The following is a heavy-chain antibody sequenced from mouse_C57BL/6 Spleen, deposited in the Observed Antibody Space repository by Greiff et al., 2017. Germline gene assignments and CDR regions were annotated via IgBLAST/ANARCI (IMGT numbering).Heavy chain of an antibody. D-gene: IGHD1-1*01. CDR1: GYTFTDYY. J-gene: IGHJ2*01. CDR3: ARSLITTVVATQGYFDY. CDR2: INPYNGGT. Sequence: EVQLQESGPVLVKPGASVKMSCKASGYTFTDYYMNWVKQSHGKSLEWIGVINPYNGGTSYNQKFKGKATLTVDKSSSTAYMELNSLTSEDSAVYYCARSLITTVVATQGYFDYWGQGTTLTVSS. V-gene: IGHV1-19*01.